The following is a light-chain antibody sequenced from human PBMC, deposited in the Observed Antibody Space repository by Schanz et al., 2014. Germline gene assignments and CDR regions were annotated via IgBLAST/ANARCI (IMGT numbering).Light chain of an antibody. Sequence: QSVLTQPPSVSGAPGQRVTISCTGSSSSIGAGYDVHWYQQLPGAAPKLLIYGNYRRPSGVPDRFSGSRSGTSASLAITGLQAEDEADYYCQSYDSTLRRVFGGGTKLTVL. CDR2: GNY. V-gene: IGLV1-40*01. CDR3: QSYDSTLRRV. CDR1: SSSIGAGYD. J-gene: IGLJ2*01.